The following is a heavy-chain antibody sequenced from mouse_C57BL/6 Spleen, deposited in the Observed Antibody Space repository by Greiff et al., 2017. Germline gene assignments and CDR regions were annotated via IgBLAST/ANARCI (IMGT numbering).Heavy chain of an antibody. CDR1: GYAFSSSW. CDR2: IYPGDGDT. D-gene: IGHD2-3*01. Sequence: VQVVESGPELVKPGASVKISCKASGYAFSSSWMNWVKQRPGKGLEWIGRIYPGDGDTNYNGKFKGKATLTADKSSSTAYMQLSSLTSEDSAVYSCAISLRDGPSWFAYWGQGTLVTVSA. J-gene: IGHJ3*01. V-gene: IGHV1-82*01. CDR3: AISLRDGPSWFAY.